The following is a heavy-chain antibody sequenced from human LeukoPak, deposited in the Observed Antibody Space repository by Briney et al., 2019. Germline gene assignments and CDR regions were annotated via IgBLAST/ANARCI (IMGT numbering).Heavy chain of an antibody. V-gene: IGHV4-39*07. J-gene: IGHJ4*02. CDR3: ATDLYGSGSPPLY. D-gene: IGHD3-10*01. CDR1: GGSISSSNYY. Sequence: KPSETLSLTCTVSGGSISSSNYYWGWIRQPPGKGLEWIGNIYYSGSTHYNPSLKSRVTIAVDTSKNQFSVKLSSVTAADTAVYYCATDLYGSGSPPLYWGQGTLVTVSS. CDR2: IYYSGST.